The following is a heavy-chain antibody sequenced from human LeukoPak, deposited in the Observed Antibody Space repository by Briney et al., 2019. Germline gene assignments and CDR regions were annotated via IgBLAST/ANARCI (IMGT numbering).Heavy chain of an antibody. Sequence: ASVKVSCKASGYTFTIYGTSWVREGPGPGLEWMGWICVYNGNTNYAQKLQGRVTMTTDTSTSTAYMELRSVRSDDTSVSYCARGRDCYLTFDYWGQGTLVTVA. CDR3: ARGRDCYLTFDY. J-gene: IGHJ4*02. CDR2: ICVYNGNT. CDR1: GYTFTIYG. D-gene: IGHD5-24*01. V-gene: IGHV1-18*01.